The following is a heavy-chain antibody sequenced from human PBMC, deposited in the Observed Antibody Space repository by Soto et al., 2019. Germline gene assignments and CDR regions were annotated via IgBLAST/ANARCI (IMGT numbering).Heavy chain of an antibody. J-gene: IGHJ2*01. CDR3: TRPNVSGHYDWYFDL. D-gene: IGHD4-17*01. Sequence: GGSLRLSCAASGFTFSDCALHWVRQASGKGLEWVGRIRSKVDDYATIYAASVKGRFTISRDDSKNTAYLQMNSLKTEDTAVYYCTRPNVSGHYDWYFDLWGRGTLVTVSS. V-gene: IGHV3-73*01. CDR1: GFTFSDCA. CDR2: IRSKVDDYAT.